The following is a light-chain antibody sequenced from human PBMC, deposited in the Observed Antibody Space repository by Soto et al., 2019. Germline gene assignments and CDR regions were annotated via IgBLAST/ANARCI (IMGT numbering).Light chain of an antibody. CDR1: QSISRY. CDR3: QQSYSTPPWK. V-gene: IGKV1-39*01. Sequence: DIQMTQSPSSLSASVGDRDTITCRSSQSISRYLNWYQQKPGKAPKVLIYAASSLQSGVPSRFSGSGSGTDFTLTISSLQPEDFATYYCQQSYSTPPWKFGQGTKVDIK. J-gene: IGKJ1*01. CDR2: AAS.